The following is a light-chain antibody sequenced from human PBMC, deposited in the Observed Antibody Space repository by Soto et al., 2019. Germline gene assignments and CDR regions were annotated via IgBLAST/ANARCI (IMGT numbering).Light chain of an antibody. Sequence: DIQMTQSPSSLSASVGDRVTITCRASQSISSYLNWYQQKPGKAPKLLIYAASSLQSGVPSRFSGSGSGTDFTLTISSLQPEDFATYYCQQLKSNLITFGQGTRLE. CDR2: AAS. CDR3: QQLKSNLIT. J-gene: IGKJ5*01. CDR1: QSISSY. V-gene: IGKV1-39*01.